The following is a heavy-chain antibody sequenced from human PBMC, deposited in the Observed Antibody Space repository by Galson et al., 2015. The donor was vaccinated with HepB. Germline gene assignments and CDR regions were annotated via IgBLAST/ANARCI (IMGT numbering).Heavy chain of an antibody. CDR1: GYTFTNYD. D-gene: IGHD3-3*01. J-gene: IGHJ5*02. V-gene: IGHV1-8*01. Sequence: SVKVSCKASGYTFTNYDINWVRQASGQGLEWIGWVSPDSGKTGYAQKFQSRVMMTRDTSINTAYMEVGSLRSEVTAVYYCARGGWLDSSGFYRGDGLGPWGQGTLVTVSS. CDR2: VSPDSGKT. CDR3: ARGGWLDSSGFYRGDGLGP.